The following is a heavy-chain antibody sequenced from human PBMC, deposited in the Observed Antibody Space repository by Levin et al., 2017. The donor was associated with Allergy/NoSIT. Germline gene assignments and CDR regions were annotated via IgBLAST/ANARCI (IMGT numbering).Heavy chain of an antibody. Sequence: GGSLRLSCAASGFTFSIAWMNWVRQAPGKGLEWVGRIKSKGGGETTDYAAPVKGRFTISSDDSKNTLYLQMNTLKTDDTAVYYCVWEIRRMSRGSYSYYFDYWGQGTLVTVSS. CDR2: IKSKGGGETT. CDR1: GFTFSIAW. D-gene: IGHD3-22*01. V-gene: IGHV3-15*01. CDR3: VWEIRRMSRGSYSYYFDY. J-gene: IGHJ4*02.